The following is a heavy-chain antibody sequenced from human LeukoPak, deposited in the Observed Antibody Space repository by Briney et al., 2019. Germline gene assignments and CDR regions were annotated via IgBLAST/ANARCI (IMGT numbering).Heavy chain of an antibody. Sequence: ASVKVSCKASGYTFTSYDINWVRQATGQGLEWMGWMNPNTGKTGYVQKFQGRVTMTRSTSMSTAYMELSSLRSEDTAMYYCARAVRQMVRGVDTQYYFDYWGQGALVTVPS. D-gene: IGHD3-10*01. CDR1: GYTFTSYD. CDR3: ARAVRQMVRGVDTQYYFDY. CDR2: MNPNTGKT. J-gene: IGHJ4*02. V-gene: IGHV1-8*01.